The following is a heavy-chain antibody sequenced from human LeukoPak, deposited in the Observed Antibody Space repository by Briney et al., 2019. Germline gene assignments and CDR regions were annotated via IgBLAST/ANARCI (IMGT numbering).Heavy chain of an antibody. CDR1: GFTFSNYA. D-gene: IGHD3-9*01. Sequence: GGSLRLSCAASGFTFSNYAMNWVRQAPGKGLDWVSSITAGGSFKYYADSVEGRFTISRDNAKNSLYLQMSSLTPEDTAVYYCARNYDVLTGYPYYFDHWGQGILVTVSS. V-gene: IGHV3-21*01. J-gene: IGHJ4*02. CDR3: ARNYDVLTGYPYYFDH. CDR2: ITAGGSFK.